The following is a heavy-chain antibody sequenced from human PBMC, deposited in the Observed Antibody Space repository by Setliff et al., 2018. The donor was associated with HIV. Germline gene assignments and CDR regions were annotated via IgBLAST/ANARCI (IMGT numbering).Heavy chain of an antibody. D-gene: IGHD5-12*01. J-gene: IGHJ4*02. CDR2: INTHSGYT. Sequence: VASVKVSCKASGYTFNNYGISWVRQAPGQGLEWMGWINTHSGYTNYAQNVQGRVTVTMDTSTSTAYTELRSLKSDDTAVYYCARGKTWLRFLDYWGQGTLVTVSS. CDR1: GYTFNNYG. V-gene: IGHV1-18*01. CDR3: ARGKTWLRFLDY.